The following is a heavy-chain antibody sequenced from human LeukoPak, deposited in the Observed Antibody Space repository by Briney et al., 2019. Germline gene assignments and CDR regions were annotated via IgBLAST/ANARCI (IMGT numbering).Heavy chain of an antibody. J-gene: IGHJ5*02. CDR2: IYYSGST. V-gene: IGHV4-59*12. D-gene: IGHD6-19*01. CDR1: GGSISSYY. Sequence: SETLSLTCTVSGGSISSYYWNWIRQPPGKGLEWIGYIYYSGSTNYNPSLKSRVTISVDTSKNQFSLKLSSVTAADTAVYYCARSGVAVAGGNWFDPWGQGTLVTVSS. CDR3: ARSGVAVAGGNWFDP.